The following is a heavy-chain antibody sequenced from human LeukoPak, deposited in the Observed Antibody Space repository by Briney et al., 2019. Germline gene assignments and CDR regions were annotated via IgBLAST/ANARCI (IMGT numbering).Heavy chain of an antibody. CDR3: ASQWGGSLPWFDY. Sequence: SETLSLTCTVSGGSISTSNYYWDWIRQPPGKGLEWIGSIYYSGNTYYNPSLKSRVIMSIDTSKNQFSLNLSSVTAADTAVYYCASQWGGSLPWFDYWGQGTLVTVSS. V-gene: IGHV4-39*01. CDR1: GGSISTSNYY. J-gene: IGHJ4*02. CDR2: IYYSGNT. D-gene: IGHD1-26*01.